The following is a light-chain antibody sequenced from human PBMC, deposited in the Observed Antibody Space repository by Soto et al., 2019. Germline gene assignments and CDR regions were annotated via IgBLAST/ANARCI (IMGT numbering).Light chain of an antibody. J-gene: IGKJ1*01. CDR3: QQYGRSPT. CDR1: QSVSSNY. V-gene: IGKV3-20*01. CDR2: DVS. Sequence: EIVLTQSPGTLSLSPGERATLSCRSSQSVSSNYLAWYQQKPDQAPRLVIYDVSGRATGIPDRFSGSGSGTDGTLTISRLEPEDFAVYYCQQYGRSPTFGQGTKVEIK.